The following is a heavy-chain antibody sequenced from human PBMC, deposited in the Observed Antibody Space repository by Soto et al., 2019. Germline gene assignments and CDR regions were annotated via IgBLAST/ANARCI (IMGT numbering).Heavy chain of an antibody. Sequence: ASVKVSCKASGYTFTSYGISWVRQAPGQGLERMGWISAYNGNTKYAQKLQGRVTMTTDTSTSTAYMELRRLRSDDTAVYYCARSIGVSTTADYYLDSWGKATLVTVSS. V-gene: IGHV1-18*01. CDR1: GYTFTSYG. D-gene: IGHD2-21*01. J-gene: IGHJ4*02. CDR2: ISAYNGNT. CDR3: ARSIGVSTTADYYLDS.